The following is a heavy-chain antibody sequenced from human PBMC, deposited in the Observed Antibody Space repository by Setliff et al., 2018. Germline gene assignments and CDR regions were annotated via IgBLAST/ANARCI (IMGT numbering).Heavy chain of an antibody. D-gene: IGHD2-15*01. Sequence: SETLSLTCTVSGGSISPYFWSWIRQPPGKGLEWIGYIYHNGNTNFNPSLKTRVTMSVDTSKNQLALNLRSVTAADTAVYYCVRDRTAYSYGLDVWGQGTLVTVSS. V-gene: IGHV4-59*01. CDR2: IYHNGNT. J-gene: IGHJ4*02. CDR3: VRDRTAYSYGLDV. CDR1: GGSISPYF.